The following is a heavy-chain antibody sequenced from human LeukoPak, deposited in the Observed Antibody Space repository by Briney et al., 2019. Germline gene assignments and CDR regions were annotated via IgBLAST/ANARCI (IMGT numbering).Heavy chain of an antibody. CDR2: ISTSGNT. CDR1: GFTFSSYA. Sequence: GGSLRLSCAASGFTFSSYAMSWVRQAPGKGLEWVSLISTSGNTHYADSVEGRFTISRDNSKNTLYLQMNSLRAEDTAVYHCAKDLDSSGDYSYRYWGQGTLVTVSS. J-gene: IGHJ4*02. V-gene: IGHV3-23*01. CDR3: AKDLDSSGDYSYRY. D-gene: IGHD3-22*01.